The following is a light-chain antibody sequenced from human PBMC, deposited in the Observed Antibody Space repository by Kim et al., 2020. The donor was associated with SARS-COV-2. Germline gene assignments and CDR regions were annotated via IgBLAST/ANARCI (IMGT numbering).Light chain of an antibody. CDR3: QQYNNWPLPCT. J-gene: IGKJ2*02. CDR1: QSFGSN. Sequence: PGDRATPSCRGSQSFGSNLAWYQQKPGQAPRLLIYGTSTRATGIPARFSGSGSGTKFTLTISSLQSDDFAVYYCQQYNNWPLPCTFGQGTKLEI. V-gene: IGKV3-15*01. CDR2: GTS.